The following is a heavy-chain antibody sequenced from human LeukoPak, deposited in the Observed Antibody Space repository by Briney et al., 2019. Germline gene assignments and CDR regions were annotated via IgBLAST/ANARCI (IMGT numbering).Heavy chain of an antibody. CDR3: ARDLSLLRFLQADDS. CDR2: ISYDGSNK. V-gene: IGHV3-30*04. D-gene: IGHD3-3*01. CDR1: GFTFSSYA. J-gene: IGHJ4*02. Sequence: GGSLRLSCAASGFTFSSYAMHWVRQAPGKGLEWVAFISYDGSNKYYTDSVRGRFTISRDNSRNTLYMQMNSLRAADTAVYYCARDLSLLRFLQADDSWGQGSLVIVSS.